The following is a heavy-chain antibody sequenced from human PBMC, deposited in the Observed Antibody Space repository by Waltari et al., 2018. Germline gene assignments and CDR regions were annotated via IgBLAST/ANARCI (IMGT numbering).Heavy chain of an antibody. V-gene: IGHV4-34*01. CDR2: INHSGST. Sequence: QVQLQQWGAGLLKPSETLSLTCAVYGGSFSGYYWSWIRQPPGKGLEWIGEINHSGSTNYNPSLKSRVTISVDTSKNQFSLKLSSVTAADTAVYYCARAVYYDFWSGYYTAFDYWGQGTLVTVSS. D-gene: IGHD3-3*01. CDR3: ARAVYYDFWSGYYTAFDY. J-gene: IGHJ4*02. CDR1: GGSFSGYY.